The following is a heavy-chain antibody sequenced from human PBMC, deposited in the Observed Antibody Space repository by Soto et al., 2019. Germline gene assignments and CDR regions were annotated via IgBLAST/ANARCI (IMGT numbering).Heavy chain of an antibody. V-gene: IGHV3-23*01. CDR3: ARDPNGDYLGAFDF. CDR2: IGANGGGT. Sequence: EVQLLEPGGGLVQPGGSLRLSCAASGFTFSSFFMSWVRQAPGKGLDWDSGIGANGGGTYYADSVKGRFIISRDNSKNTLYLQMNCLRAEDTAVYYCARDPNGDYLGAFDFWGQKTTVTVSS. J-gene: IGHJ3*01. CDR1: GFTFSSFF. D-gene: IGHD4-17*01.